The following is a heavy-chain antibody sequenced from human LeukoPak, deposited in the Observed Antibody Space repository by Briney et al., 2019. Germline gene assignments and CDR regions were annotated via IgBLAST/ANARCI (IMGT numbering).Heavy chain of an antibody. V-gene: IGHV3-11*01. J-gene: IGHJ4*02. CDR3: AKRGVVIRVILVGFHKEAYYFDS. CDR1: GFTFSDYY. Sequence: GGSLRLSCAASGFTFSDYYMSWTRQAPGKGLEWVSYISSSGSTIYYADSVKGRFTISRDNRKNTLYLQMNSLRAEDTAVYFCAKRGVVIRVILVGFHKEAYYFDSWGQGALVTVSS. CDR2: ISSSGSTI. D-gene: IGHD3-22*01.